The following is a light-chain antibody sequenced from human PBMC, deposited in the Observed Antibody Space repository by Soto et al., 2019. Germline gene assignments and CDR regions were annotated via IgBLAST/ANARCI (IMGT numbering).Light chain of an antibody. CDR2: DAS. V-gene: IGKV1-5*01. CDR3: PQSATYSRT. J-gene: IGKJ1*01. Sequence: IQMTQSTSTLSASVGDRVTISCRASQSISNWLAWYQQKPGKAPKLLMSDASSLERGVPSRFSGSGSGAEFPLTISSLQPDDFATYYCPQSATYSRTFGQGANVDIK. CDR1: QSISNW.